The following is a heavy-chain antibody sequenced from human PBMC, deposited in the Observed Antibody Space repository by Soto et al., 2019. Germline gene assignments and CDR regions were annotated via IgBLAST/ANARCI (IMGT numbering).Heavy chain of an antibody. CDR1: GGSISSSSYY. J-gene: IGHJ5*02. CDR2: LYYSGST. D-gene: IGHD6-19*01. CDR3: ARQYSSGWYVGP. Sequence: QLQLQESGPGLVKPSETVSLTCTVSGGSISSSSYYWGWIRQPPGKGLEWIGTLYYSGSTYYNPSLKSRVPISVDTSKNQFSLKLSSVTAADTALYYCARQYSSGWYVGPWGQGTLVTVSS. V-gene: IGHV4-39*01.